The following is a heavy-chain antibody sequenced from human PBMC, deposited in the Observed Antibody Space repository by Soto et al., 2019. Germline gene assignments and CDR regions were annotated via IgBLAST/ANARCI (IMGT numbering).Heavy chain of an antibody. CDR3: ARETSSLYYYYGMDV. V-gene: IGHV4-59*01. CDR2: IYYSGST. J-gene: IGHJ6*02. CDR1: GGSISSYY. Sequence: SETLSLTCTVSGGSISSYYWSWIRQPPGKGLEWIGYIYYSGSTNYNPSLKSRVTISVDTSKNQFSLKLSSVTAADTAVYYCARETSSLYYYYGMDVWGQGTTVTVSS.